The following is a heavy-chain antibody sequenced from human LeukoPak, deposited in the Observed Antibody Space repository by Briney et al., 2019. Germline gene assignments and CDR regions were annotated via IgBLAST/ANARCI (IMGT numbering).Heavy chain of an antibody. V-gene: IGHV3-74*01. CDR2: INGDGSTT. Sequence: GGSLRLSCAASGFTFSTYWMHWVRQAPGKELVWVSRINGDGSTTDYADSVKGRFTISRDNAKNTLYLQMNSLRAEDTSVYYCATISRSVSSRFDYWGQGTLVTVSS. CDR1: GFTFSTYW. J-gene: IGHJ4*02. D-gene: IGHD1-26*01. CDR3: ATISRSVSSRFDY.